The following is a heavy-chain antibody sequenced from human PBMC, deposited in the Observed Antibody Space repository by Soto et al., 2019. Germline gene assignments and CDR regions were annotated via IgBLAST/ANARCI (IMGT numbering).Heavy chain of an antibody. V-gene: IGHV4-39*01. CDR3: VRRGPGLATLRRGANYFDS. Sequence: QLQLQESGPRHVKPSETLSLICSVSGGSISSNNYHWGWIRQPPGKGLEWIGTVSFGGSTYYTPSLNSRLTISVDPSKTQFSLRLSSVTTSDTAIYYCVRRGPGLATLRRGANYFDSWGPGTLVTVSS. CDR1: GGSISSNNYH. D-gene: IGHD3-10*01. J-gene: IGHJ4*02. CDR2: VSFGGST.